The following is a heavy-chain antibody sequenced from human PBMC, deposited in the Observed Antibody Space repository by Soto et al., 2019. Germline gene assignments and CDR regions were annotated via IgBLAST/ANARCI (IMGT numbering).Heavy chain of an antibody. Sequence: QVQLQESGPGLVKPSQSLSLTSTDSGGSISSGGYYWSWIRQHPGKGLEWIGYIYYSGSTYYNPSLKSRVTISVDTSKYQFSLKLSSVTAADTAVYYCARVCGGDCHYGMDVWGQGTTVTVSS. V-gene: IGHV4-31*03. CDR3: ARVCGGDCHYGMDV. J-gene: IGHJ6*02. CDR2: IYYSGST. D-gene: IGHD2-21*02. CDR1: GGSISSGGYY.